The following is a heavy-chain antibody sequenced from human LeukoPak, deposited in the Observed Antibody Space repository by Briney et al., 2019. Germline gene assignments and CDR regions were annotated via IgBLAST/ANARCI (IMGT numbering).Heavy chain of an antibody. D-gene: IGHD6-13*01. CDR3: ASLRVGSSFGYQYYIDV. J-gene: IGHJ6*03. CDR2: INHSGST. CDR1: GGSFSGYY. Sequence: PSETLSLTCAVYGGSFSGYYWSWIRQPPGKGLEWIGEINHSGSTNYNPSLKSRVTISVDTSKNQFSLKLSSVTAADTAVYYCASLRVGSSFGYQYYIDVWGKGTTVTVSS. V-gene: IGHV4-34*01.